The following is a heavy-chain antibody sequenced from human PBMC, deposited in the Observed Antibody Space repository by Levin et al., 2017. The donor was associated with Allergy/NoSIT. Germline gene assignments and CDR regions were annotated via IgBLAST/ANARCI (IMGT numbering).Heavy chain of an antibody. CDR1: GFTFSSYG. J-gene: IGHJ4*02. V-gene: IGHV3-30*18. Sequence: GESLKISCAASGFTFSSYGMHWVRQAPGKGLEWVAVISYDGSNKYYADSVKGRFTISRDNSKNTLYLQMNSLRAEDTAVYYCANDFWSGKEDYWGQGTLVTVSS. CDR2: ISYDGSNK. CDR3: ANDFWSGKEDY. D-gene: IGHD3-3*01.